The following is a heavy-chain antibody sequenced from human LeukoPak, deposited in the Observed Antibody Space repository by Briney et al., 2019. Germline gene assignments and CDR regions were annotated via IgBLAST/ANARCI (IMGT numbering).Heavy chain of an antibody. CDR3: AGGRRIFWFDY. CDR2: ISAYNGNT. V-gene: IGHV1-18*01. J-gene: IGHJ4*02. Sequence: GASVKVSCKASGYTFTSYGITWVRQAPGQGLEWMGWISAYNGNTNYAQNLQGRVTMTTDTSTSTAYMELRSLRSDDTAVYYCAGGRRIFWFDYWGQGTLVIVSS. CDR1: GYTFTSYG. D-gene: IGHD2/OR15-2a*01.